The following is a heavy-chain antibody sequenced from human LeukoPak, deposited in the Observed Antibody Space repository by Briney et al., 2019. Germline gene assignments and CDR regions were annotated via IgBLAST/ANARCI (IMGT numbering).Heavy chain of an antibody. CDR3: ARNRVVVVVAASLYYYYGMDV. J-gene: IGHJ6*02. Sequence: SETLSLTCTVSGGSISSYYWSWIRQPPGKGLEWIGEINHSGSTNYNPSLKSRVTISVDTSKNQFSLKLSSVTAADTAVYYCARNRVVVVVAASLYYYYGMDVWGQGTTVTVSS. CDR1: GGSISSYY. V-gene: IGHV4-34*01. D-gene: IGHD2-15*01. CDR2: INHSGST.